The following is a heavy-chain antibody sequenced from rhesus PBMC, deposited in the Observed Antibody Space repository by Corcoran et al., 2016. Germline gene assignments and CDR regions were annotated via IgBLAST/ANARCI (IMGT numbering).Heavy chain of an antibody. V-gene: IGHV4-169*01. CDR1: GGSTSSSY. J-gene: IGHJ4*01. CDR2: IYGSCSST. Sequence: QLELQESGPGLVKPSETLSVTCAVSGGSTSSSYWSLIRQDPGKGLAWVGYIYGSCSSTNYNPSLKSRFTLSVDTAKNQLSLKLSFVTTVDTSAYYCAIDPYIVLDMWGQGVLFTVSS. D-gene: IGHD2-2*01. CDR3: AIDPYIVLDM.